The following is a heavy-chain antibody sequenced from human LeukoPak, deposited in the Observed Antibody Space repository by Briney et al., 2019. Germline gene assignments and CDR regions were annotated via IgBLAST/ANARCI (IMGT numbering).Heavy chain of an antibody. D-gene: IGHD2-21*01. J-gene: IGHJ4*02. Sequence: GGSLRLSCAAPGFTFSSYGMHWVRQAPGKGLEWVAVISYDGSNKYYADSVKGRFTISRDNSKNTLYLQMNSLRAEDTAVYYCAKDLGGDQDYWGQGTLVTVSS. CDR3: AKDLGGDQDY. V-gene: IGHV3-30*18. CDR2: ISYDGSNK. CDR1: GFTFSSYG.